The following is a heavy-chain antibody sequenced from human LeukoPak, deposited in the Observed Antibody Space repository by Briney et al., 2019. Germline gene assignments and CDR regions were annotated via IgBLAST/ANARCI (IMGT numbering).Heavy chain of an antibody. J-gene: IGHJ4*02. V-gene: IGHV3-49*04. Sequence: GGSLRLSCTASGFAFGDYAMSWVRQAPGKGLEWVGFIRSKAYGGTTEYAASVKGRFTISRDDSKSIAYLQMNSLKTEDTAVYYCTRVGSSGWYGGDYFDYWGQGTLVTVSS. CDR2: IRSKAYGGTT. CDR3: TRVGSSGWYGGDYFDY. D-gene: IGHD6-19*01. CDR1: GFAFGDYA.